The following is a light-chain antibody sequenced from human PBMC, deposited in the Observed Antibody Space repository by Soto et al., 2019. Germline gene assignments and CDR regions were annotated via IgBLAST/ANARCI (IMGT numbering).Light chain of an antibody. CDR3: QQYNTYWT. CDR2: KAP. V-gene: IGKV1-5*03. J-gene: IGKJ1*01. CDR1: PSISSW. Sequence: DIQMTQSPSTLSASVGGRGTITCRASPSISSWLAWYQQKLGKAPKLLIYKAPSLESGVPSRFSSSGSGTYFTLTISSLQPDDFATYYCQQYNTYWTFGQGTKVEIK.